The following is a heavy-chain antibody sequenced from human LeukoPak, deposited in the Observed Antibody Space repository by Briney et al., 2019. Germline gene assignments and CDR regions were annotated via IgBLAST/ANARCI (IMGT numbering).Heavy chain of an antibody. Sequence: GGSLRLSCAASGFIVSTNYMGWVRQAPGKGLEWVSVIYSGGDTFYADSVKGRFTISRDGSKNALYLQMNSLRAEDSAVYYCARDSLLGGVVITTWGQGTLVTVSS. J-gene: IGHJ5*02. V-gene: IGHV3-66*02. D-gene: IGHD3-22*01. CDR3: ARDSLLGGVVITT. CDR2: IYSGGDT. CDR1: GFIVSTNY.